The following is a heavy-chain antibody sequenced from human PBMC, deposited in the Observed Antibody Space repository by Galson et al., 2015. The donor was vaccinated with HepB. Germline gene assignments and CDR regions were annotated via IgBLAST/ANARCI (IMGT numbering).Heavy chain of an antibody. V-gene: IGHV3-30-3*01. CDR2: ISYDGSNK. CDR3: ARAGHPYIAAAGKTLDI. CDR1: GFTFSSYA. D-gene: IGHD6-13*01. J-gene: IGHJ3*02. Sequence: SLRLSCAASGFTFSSYAMHWVRQAPGKGLEWVAVISYDGSNKYYADSVKGRFTISRDNSKNTLYLQMNSLRAEDTAVYYCARAGHPYIAAAGKTLDIWGQGTMVTVSS.